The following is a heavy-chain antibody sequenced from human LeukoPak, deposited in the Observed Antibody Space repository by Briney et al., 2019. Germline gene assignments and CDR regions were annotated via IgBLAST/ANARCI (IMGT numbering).Heavy chain of an antibody. CDR3: AKDPSTTYYDFWSGTETDY. D-gene: IGHD3-3*01. V-gene: IGHV3-23*01. CDR2: FGDSGSNT. Sequence: GGSLRLSCAASGFTFSSYAMNWVRQAPGKGLEWVSGFGDSGSNTYYADSVKGRFTISRDNSKNTLYLQMNSLRAEDTAVYYCAKDPSTTYYDFWSGTETDYWGQGTLVTVSS. J-gene: IGHJ4*02. CDR1: GFTFSSYA.